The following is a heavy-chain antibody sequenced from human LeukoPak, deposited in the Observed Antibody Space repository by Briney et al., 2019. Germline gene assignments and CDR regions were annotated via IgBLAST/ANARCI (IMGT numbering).Heavy chain of an antibody. CDR2: INPNSGGT. D-gene: IGHD3-3*01. J-gene: IGHJ5*02. V-gene: IGHV1-2*02. Sequence: ASVKVSCKASGYTFTGYYMHWVRQAPGQGLEWMGWINPNSGGTNYAQKFQGRVTMTRDTSISTAYMELSRLRSDDTAVYYCARDPQDITIFGVAWNWFDPWGQGTLVTVSS. CDR1: GYTFTGYY. CDR3: ARDPQDITIFGVAWNWFDP.